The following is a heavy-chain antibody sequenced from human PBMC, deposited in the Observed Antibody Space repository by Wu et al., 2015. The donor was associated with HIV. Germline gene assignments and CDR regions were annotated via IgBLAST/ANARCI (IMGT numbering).Heavy chain of an antibody. J-gene: IGHJ4*02. V-gene: IGHV1-69*13. Sequence: QVQLVQSGAEVKKPGSSVKVSCKASGGTFTNYAISWVRQAPGQGLEWMGRFIPLFGTTNNAQKFHARVTITADESTTTAYMELSSLTAEDTAMYYCATDRLGSGHYDYWGQGTLVTVSS. CDR1: GGTFTNYA. D-gene: IGHD3-3*01. CDR3: ATDRLGSGHYDY. CDR2: FIPLFGTT.